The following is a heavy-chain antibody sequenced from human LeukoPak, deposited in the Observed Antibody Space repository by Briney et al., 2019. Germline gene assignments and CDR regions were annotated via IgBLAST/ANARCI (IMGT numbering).Heavy chain of an antibody. D-gene: IGHD6-19*01. Sequence: QPGGSLRLSCAASGFTFSSYAMHWVRQAPGKGLEWVAVISYDGSNKYYADSVKGRFTISRDNSKNTLYLQMNSLRAEDTAVYYCTTDVIGLLGGTYYFDYWGQGTLVTVSS. CDR3: TTDVIGLLGGTYYFDY. J-gene: IGHJ4*02. CDR1: GFTFSSYA. V-gene: IGHV3-30-3*01. CDR2: ISYDGSNK.